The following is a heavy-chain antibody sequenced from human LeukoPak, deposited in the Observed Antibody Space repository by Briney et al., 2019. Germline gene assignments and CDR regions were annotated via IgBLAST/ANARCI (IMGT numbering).Heavy chain of an antibody. D-gene: IGHD5-24*01. J-gene: IGHJ4*02. Sequence: KASETLSLTCTVSGGSISSSSYYWGWIRQPPGKGLEWIGSIYYSGSTYYNPSLKSRVTISVDTSKNQFSLKLSSVTAADTAVCYCARAGRDGYLYYFDYWGQGALVTVSS. V-gene: IGHV4-39*01. CDR3: ARAGRDGYLYYFDY. CDR2: IYYSGST. CDR1: GGSISSSSYY.